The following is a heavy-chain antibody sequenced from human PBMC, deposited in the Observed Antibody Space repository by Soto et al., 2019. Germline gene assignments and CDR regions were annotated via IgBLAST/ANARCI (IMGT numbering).Heavy chain of an antibody. D-gene: IGHD6-13*01. CDR1: GFTFSSYS. CDR2: ISSSSSTI. CDR3: ARGDSSSWYLAGDYYYYGMDV. J-gene: IGHJ6*02. Sequence: GGSLRLSCAASGFTFSSYSMNWVRQAPGKGLEWVSYISSSSSTIYYADSVKGRFTISRDNAKNSLYLQMNSLRDEDTAVYYCARGDSSSWYLAGDYYYYGMDVWGQGT. V-gene: IGHV3-48*02.